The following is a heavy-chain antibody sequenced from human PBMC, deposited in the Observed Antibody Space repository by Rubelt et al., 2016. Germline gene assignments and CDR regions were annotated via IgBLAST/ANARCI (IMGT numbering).Heavy chain of an antibody. Sequence: QVQLQQWGAGLLKPSETLSLTCAVYGGSFSGYYWSWIRQPPGKGLEWIGEINHSGSTNYNPSLKSRVTISVDTSKNQFSLKLSSVTAADTAVYFWASSLTLVRGFGSFDYWGQGTLVTVSS. CDR1: GGSFSGYY. V-gene: IGHV4-34*01. CDR3: ASSLTLVRGFGSFDY. D-gene: IGHD3-10*01. J-gene: IGHJ4*02. CDR2: INHSGST.